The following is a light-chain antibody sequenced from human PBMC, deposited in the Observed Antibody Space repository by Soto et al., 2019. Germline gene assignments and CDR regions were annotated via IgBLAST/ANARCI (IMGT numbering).Light chain of an antibody. J-gene: IGKJ1*01. Sequence: ENLLTQSPGTLSLSPGERATLSCRASQSVSSNFLAWYQQKHGQAPRILIYGASNRDTGIPDRFSGSGSGTDFTLTISRLEPEDFEVYYCQQYDSYPRTFGQGTKVDIK. CDR2: GAS. V-gene: IGKV3-20*01. CDR3: QQYDSYPRT. CDR1: QSVSSNF.